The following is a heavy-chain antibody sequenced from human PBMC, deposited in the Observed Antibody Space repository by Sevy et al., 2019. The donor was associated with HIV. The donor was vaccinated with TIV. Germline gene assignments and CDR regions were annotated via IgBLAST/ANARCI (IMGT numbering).Heavy chain of an antibody. J-gene: IGHJ4*02. D-gene: IGHD6-13*01. Sequence: GGSLRLSCAASGFTFSTYWMTWVRQAPGKGLEWVANIKQDGSEKYYAGSVKGRLTVSRDNTKNSLYLPLNSLRAEDTAIYYCARAPVGSGWYFPRGIDYWGRGTLVTVSS. CDR1: GFTFSTYW. V-gene: IGHV3-7*01. CDR3: ARAPVGSGWYFPRGIDY. CDR2: IKQDGSEK.